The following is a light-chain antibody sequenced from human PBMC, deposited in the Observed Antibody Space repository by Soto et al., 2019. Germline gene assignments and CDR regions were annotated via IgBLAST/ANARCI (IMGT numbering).Light chain of an antibody. CDR2: DAS. V-gene: IGKV1-33*01. Sequence: DIQLTQSPSSLSASVGDRVTITCRVSQGISSYLNWYQQKPGKAPKLLIYDASNLETGVPSRFSGSGSGTDFTFTISSLQPEDIATYYCQQYDNLPWTFGQGTKVDIK. CDR3: QQYDNLPWT. CDR1: QGISSY. J-gene: IGKJ1*01.